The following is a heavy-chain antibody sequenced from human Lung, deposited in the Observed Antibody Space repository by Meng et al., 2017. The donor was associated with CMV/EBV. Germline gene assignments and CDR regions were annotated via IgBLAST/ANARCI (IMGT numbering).Heavy chain of an antibody. Sequence: GGSLRLXXAASGFSFSNHVMSWVRQAPGKGLEWVSTISGSGGSTYYADSVKGRFTVSRDNSKNTLNLQMNSLRVEDTAVYYCAKKSGYDLGWYFDLWGRGTXVTVSS. V-gene: IGHV3-23*01. CDR3: AKKSGYDLGWYFDL. CDR1: GFSFSNHV. D-gene: IGHD5-12*01. J-gene: IGHJ2*01. CDR2: ISGSGGST.